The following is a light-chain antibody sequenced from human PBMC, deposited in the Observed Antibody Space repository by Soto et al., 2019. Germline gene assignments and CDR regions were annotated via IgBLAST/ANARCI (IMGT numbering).Light chain of an antibody. CDR2: GAS. Sequence: EIVMTQSPATLSVSPGERVTLSCRASQSVSSNLAWYQQKPGQAPRLLIYGASTRATGIPARFSGSGSGIEFTLTISSLQSEDFAFYYCQQYNNWPPLYTFGQGTKLEIK. CDR1: QSVSSN. J-gene: IGKJ2*01. V-gene: IGKV3-15*01. CDR3: QQYNNWPPLYT.